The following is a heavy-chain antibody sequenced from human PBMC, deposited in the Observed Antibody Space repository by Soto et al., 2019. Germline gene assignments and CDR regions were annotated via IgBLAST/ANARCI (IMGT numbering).Heavy chain of an antibody. CDR3: ERYPWRGYPPAGFYFDY. J-gene: IGHJ4*02. D-gene: IGHD3-3*01. Sequence: PVGFLRLSYAASGFAFRSYSMNWVRQAPGKGLEWVSYISSSSSTIYYADSVKGRFTISRDNAKNSLYLQMNSLRAEDTAVYYCERYPWRGYPPAGFYFDYWGQGTLVTVSS. V-gene: IGHV3-48*01. CDR1: GFAFRSYS. CDR2: ISSSSSTI.